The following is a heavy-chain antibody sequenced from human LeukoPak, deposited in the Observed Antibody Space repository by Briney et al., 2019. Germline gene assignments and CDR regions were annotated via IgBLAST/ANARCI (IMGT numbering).Heavy chain of an antibody. Sequence: SVKVSCKASGGTFSSYAISWVRQAPGQGLEWMGGIIPIFGTANCAQKFQGRVTITTDESTSTAYMELSSLRSEDTAVYYCARVAGPDFAYDSSGYPTDWFDPWGQGTLVTVSS. D-gene: IGHD3-22*01. V-gene: IGHV1-69*05. CDR3: ARVAGPDFAYDSSGYPTDWFDP. CDR2: IIPIFGTA. CDR1: GGTFSSYA. J-gene: IGHJ5*02.